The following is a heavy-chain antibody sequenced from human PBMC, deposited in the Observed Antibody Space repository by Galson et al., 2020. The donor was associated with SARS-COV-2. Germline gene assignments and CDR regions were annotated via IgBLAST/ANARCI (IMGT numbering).Heavy chain of an antibody. V-gene: IGHV3-30-3*01. D-gene: IGHD1-26*01. J-gene: IGHJ3*02. CDR3: ARTTSGRYFVAFDI. CDR1: GFTFSSYA. Sequence: GGSLRLSCTASGFTFSSYAMHWVRQAPAKGLEWVAVISYDGSNKYYADSVKGRFTISRDNSKNTLYLQMNSLRAEDTAGYYCARTTSGRYFVAFDIWGQGTMVTVSS. CDR2: ISYDGSNK.